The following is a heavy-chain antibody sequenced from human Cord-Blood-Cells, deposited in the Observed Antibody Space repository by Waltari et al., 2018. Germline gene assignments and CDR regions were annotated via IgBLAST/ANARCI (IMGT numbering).Heavy chain of an antibody. J-gene: IGHJ4*02. CDR3: TSRYYYGSGSYKYYFDY. D-gene: IGHD3-10*01. CDR1: GFTFSGSA. Sequence: EVQLVESGGGLVQPGGSLQLSCAASGFTFSGSAMHWVRPAYGKGREWVGRIRSKANSYATSYAASVKGRFTISRDDSKNTAYLQMNSLKTEDTAVYYCTSRYYYGSGSYKYYFDYWGQGTLVTVSS. CDR2: IRSKANSYAT. V-gene: IGHV3-73*01.